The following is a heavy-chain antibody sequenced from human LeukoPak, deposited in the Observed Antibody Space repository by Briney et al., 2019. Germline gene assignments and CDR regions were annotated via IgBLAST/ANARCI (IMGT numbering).Heavy chain of an antibody. CDR1: GGSISSTNYF. CDR2: KQYSGST. D-gene: IGHD3-10*01. V-gene: IGHV4-39*01. Sequence: PSENLSLTCTVSGGSISSTNYFWAWIRQPPGKGLEWIGNKQYSGSTHYNPSLKSRVTISVDTSKSQFSLRLNSLTAADTAVYYCARRVFGSGRQDYWGQGTLVTVSS. CDR3: ARRVFGSGRQDY. J-gene: IGHJ4*02.